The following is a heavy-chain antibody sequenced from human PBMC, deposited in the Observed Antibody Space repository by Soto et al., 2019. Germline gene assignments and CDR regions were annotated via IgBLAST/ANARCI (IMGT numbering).Heavy chain of an antibody. J-gene: IGHJ6*02. Sequence: GGSLRLSCAASGFTFSSYAMHWVRQAPGKGLEWVAVISYDGSNKYYADSVKGRFTISRDNSKNTLYLQMNSLRAEDTAVYYCARQYSGYDHYYYYGMDVWGQGTTVTVSS. CDR3: ARQYSGYDHYYYYGMDV. V-gene: IGHV3-30-3*01. D-gene: IGHD5-12*01. CDR1: GFTFSSYA. CDR2: ISYDGSNK.